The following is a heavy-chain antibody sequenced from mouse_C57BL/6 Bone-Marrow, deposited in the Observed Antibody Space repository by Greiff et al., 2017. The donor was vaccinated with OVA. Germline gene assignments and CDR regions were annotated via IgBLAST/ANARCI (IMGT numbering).Heavy chain of an antibody. V-gene: IGHV1-61*01. Sequence: QVQLQQPGAELVRPGSSVKLSCKASGYTFTSYWMDWVKQRPGQGLEWIGNIYPSDSETHYNQKFKDKATLTVDKSSSTAYMQLSSLTSEDSAVYYCARRGTTRGYFDYWGQGTTLTVSS. D-gene: IGHD1-1*01. CDR3: ARRGTTRGYFDY. CDR2: IYPSDSET. J-gene: IGHJ2*01. CDR1: GYTFTSYW.